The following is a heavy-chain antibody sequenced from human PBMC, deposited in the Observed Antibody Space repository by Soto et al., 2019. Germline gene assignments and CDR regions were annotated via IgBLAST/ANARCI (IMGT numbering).Heavy chain of an antibody. J-gene: IGHJ4*02. Sequence: SSVKVSCKAPGGTFSTYAISWVRQAPGQGLEWMGGIIPMFGTANYAQRFQDRVTITADESTNTVYMELSSLRSEDTAVYFCASGIQLWLRRINNGYSGWGQGTLVTVSS. CDR2: IIPMFGTA. CDR3: ASGIQLWLRRINNGYSG. V-gene: IGHV1-69*13. D-gene: IGHD5-18*01. CDR1: GGTFSTYA.